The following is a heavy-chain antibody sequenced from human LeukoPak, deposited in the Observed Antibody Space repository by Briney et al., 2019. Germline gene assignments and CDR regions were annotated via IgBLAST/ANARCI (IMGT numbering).Heavy chain of an antibody. CDR3: AKDQDVTMIVVVITTFDY. CDR2: ISGSGGST. Sequence: GSLRLSCAASGFTFSSYAMSWVRQAPGKGLEWVSAISGSGGSTYYADSVKGRFTISRDNSKNTLYLQMNSLRAEDTAVYYCAKDQDVTMIVVVITTFDYWGQGTLVTVSS. D-gene: IGHD3-22*01. J-gene: IGHJ4*02. CDR1: GFTFSSYA. V-gene: IGHV3-23*01.